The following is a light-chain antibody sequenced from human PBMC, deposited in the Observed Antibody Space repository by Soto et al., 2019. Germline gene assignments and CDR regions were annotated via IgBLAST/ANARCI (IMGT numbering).Light chain of an antibody. CDR2: DVS. Sequence: QSALTQPASVSGSPGQSITISCTGTRSDVGGYNYVSWYQQHPGKAPKLMIYDVSNRPSGVSNRFSGSKSGNTASLTISGLQAEDEADYYCSSYTSSSTPVVFSGGTQLTVL. CDR1: RSDVGGYNY. CDR3: SSYTSSSTPVV. J-gene: IGLJ2*01. V-gene: IGLV2-14*01.